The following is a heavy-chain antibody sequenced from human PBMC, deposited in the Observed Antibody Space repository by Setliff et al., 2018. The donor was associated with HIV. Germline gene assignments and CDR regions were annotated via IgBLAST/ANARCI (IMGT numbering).Heavy chain of an antibody. V-gene: IGHV3-23*01. Sequence: GESLTISCAASGFTFSSYAMTWVRRAPGKGLEWVSVMSGSGGSTYSADSVKGRFTISRDNSKNTLYLQMNSLRAEDTAIYYCAKNWGSRGIWGVFDYWGQGTLVTVSS. CDR2: MSGSGGST. D-gene: IGHD7-27*01. J-gene: IGHJ4*02. CDR3: AKNWGSRGIWGVFDY. CDR1: GFTFSSYA.